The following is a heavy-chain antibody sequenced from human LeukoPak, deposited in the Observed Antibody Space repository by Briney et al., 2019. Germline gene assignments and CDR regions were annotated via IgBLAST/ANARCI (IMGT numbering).Heavy chain of an antibody. D-gene: IGHD1-1*01. V-gene: IGHV1-69*05. CDR3: ARERDGNDAFDI. CDR1: GGTFSSYA. J-gene: IGHJ3*02. CDR2: IIPIFGTA. Sequence: LVKVSCKASGGTFSSYAISWVRQAPGQGLEWMGGIIPIFGTANYAQKFQGRVTITTDESTSTAYMELSSLRSEDTAVYYCARERDGNDAFDIWGQGTMVTVSS.